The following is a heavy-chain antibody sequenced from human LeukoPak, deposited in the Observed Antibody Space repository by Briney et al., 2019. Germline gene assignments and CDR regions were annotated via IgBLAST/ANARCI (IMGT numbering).Heavy chain of an antibody. V-gene: IGHV4-30-2*01. Sequence: KPSETLSLTCAVSGGSISSGGYSWSWIRQPPGKGLEWIGYIYHSGSTYYNPSLKSRVTISVDRSKNQFSLKLSSVTAADTAVYYCARNLRGGAFDIWGQGTMVTVSS. CDR3: ARNLRGGAFDI. D-gene: IGHD3-16*01. CDR1: GGSISSGGYS. J-gene: IGHJ3*02. CDR2: IYHSGST.